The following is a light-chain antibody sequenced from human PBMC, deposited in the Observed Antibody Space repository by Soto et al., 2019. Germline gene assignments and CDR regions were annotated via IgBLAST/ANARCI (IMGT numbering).Light chain of an antibody. CDR3: ATWDYTLSGPV. Sequence: QSVLTQPPSASETPGQRVTISCSGSTSNIGNNYVYWYQQLPGAAPRLLIYRNDKRPTGVPDRFSGSKAGTSASLSISWLRSVDEADYHCATWDYTLSGPVLGGGTKVTVL. CDR2: RND. CDR1: TSNIGNNY. V-gene: IGLV1-47*01. J-gene: IGLJ2*01.